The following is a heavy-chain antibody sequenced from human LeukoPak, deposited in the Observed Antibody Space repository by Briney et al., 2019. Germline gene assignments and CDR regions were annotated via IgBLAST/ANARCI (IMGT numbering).Heavy chain of an antibody. Sequence: PGGSLRLSCAASGFTFTGYGMHWVRQAPGKGLEWVAVISYDGSNKYYADSVKGRFTISRDNSKNTLYLQMNSLRVEDTAVYYCARDMRGDGFDIWGQGTLVTVSS. J-gene: IGHJ4*02. CDR1: GFTFTGYG. D-gene: IGHD2-21*01. CDR2: ISYDGSNK. V-gene: IGHV3-30*03. CDR3: ARDMRGDGFDI.